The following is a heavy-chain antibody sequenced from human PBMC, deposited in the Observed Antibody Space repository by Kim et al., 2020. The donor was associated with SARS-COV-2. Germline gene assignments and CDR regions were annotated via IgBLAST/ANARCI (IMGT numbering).Heavy chain of an antibody. V-gene: IGHV7-4-1*02. Sequence: ASVKVSCKAPGYTFTNFAMNWVRQAPGQGLEWMGWINTNTGNPTYAQGFTGRFVFSLDTSVSTAYLQISSLKAEDTAVYYCARGPLELLNYWGQGTLVTVSS. CDR3: ARGPLELLNY. D-gene: IGHD1-7*01. CDR2: INTNTGNP. CDR1: GYTFTNFA. J-gene: IGHJ4*02.